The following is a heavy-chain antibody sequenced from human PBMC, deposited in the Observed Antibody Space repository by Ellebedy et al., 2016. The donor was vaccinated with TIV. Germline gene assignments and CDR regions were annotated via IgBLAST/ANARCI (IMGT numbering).Heavy chain of an antibody. CDR1: AVSIRSSIYY. D-gene: IGHD1-7*01. V-gene: IGHV4-39*01. CDR3: ARRRAHRTNDY. J-gene: IGHJ4*02. CDR2: INFSGNT. Sequence: MPSETLSLTCTVSAVSIRSSIYYCRCIRPSPAMALEWIGTINFSGNTYYNPSLQSRATISADTSKKQFSLNLSSVTAADTAVYYCARRRAHRTNDYWGQGILVTVSS.